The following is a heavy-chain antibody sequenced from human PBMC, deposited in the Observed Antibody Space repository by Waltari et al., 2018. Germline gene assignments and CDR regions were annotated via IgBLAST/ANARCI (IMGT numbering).Heavy chain of an antibody. CDR3: AREVVPAATIVVNWFDP. Sequence: QVQLVQSGSELKKPGASVKVSCKASRYTFTNYAINWLRQAPGQGLELMGWINTNTGNPTYVQGFTGRFVFSLDTSVSTAYLQINSLKADDTAVYYCAREVVPAATIVVNWFDPWGQGTLVTVSS. J-gene: IGHJ5*02. V-gene: IGHV7-4-1*02. CDR2: INTNTGNP. CDR1: RYTFTNYA. D-gene: IGHD2-2*01.